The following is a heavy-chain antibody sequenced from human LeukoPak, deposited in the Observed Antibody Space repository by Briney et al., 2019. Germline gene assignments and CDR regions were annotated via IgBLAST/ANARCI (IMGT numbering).Heavy chain of an antibody. J-gene: IGHJ4*02. Sequence: PGGSLRLSCAASGFTFSSYAMSWVRQAPGKGLEWVSAISGSGGSTYYADSVKGRFTISRDNSKNTLYLQMNSLRAEDTAVHYCAKETGRWLQSSPNRYFDYWGQGTLVTVSS. CDR3: AKETGRWLQSSPNRYFDY. CDR1: GFTFSSYA. D-gene: IGHD5-24*01. CDR2: ISGSGGST. V-gene: IGHV3-23*01.